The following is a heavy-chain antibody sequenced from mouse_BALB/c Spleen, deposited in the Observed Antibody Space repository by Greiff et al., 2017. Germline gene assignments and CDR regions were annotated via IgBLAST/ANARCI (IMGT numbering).Heavy chain of an antibody. Sequence: EVKLMESGPSLVKPSQTLSLTCSVTGDSITSGYWNWIRKFPGNKLEYMGYISYSGSTYYNPSLKSRISITRDTSKNQYYLQLNSVTTEDTATYYCARLYYDYPAWFAYWGQGTLVTVSA. D-gene: IGHD2-4*01. CDR3: ARLYYDYPAWFAY. CDR2: ISYSGST. J-gene: IGHJ3*01. V-gene: IGHV3-8*02. CDR1: GDSITSGY.